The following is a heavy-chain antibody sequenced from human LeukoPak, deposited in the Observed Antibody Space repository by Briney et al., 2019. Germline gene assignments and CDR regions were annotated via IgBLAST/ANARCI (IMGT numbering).Heavy chain of an antibody. CDR2: INPSGGST. Sequence: ASVMVSCKASGYTFTGYYMHWVRQAPGQGLEWMGIINPSGGSTSYAQKFQGRVTMTRDTSTSTVYMELSSLRSEDTAVYYCARDGSGCSSTSCYSEGDYYYYYMDVWGKGTTVTVSS. J-gene: IGHJ6*03. CDR3: ARDGSGCSSTSCYSEGDYYYYYMDV. V-gene: IGHV1-46*01. CDR1: GYTFTGYY. D-gene: IGHD2-2*02.